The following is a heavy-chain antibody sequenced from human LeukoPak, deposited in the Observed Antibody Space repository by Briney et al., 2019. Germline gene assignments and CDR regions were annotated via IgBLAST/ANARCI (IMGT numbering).Heavy chain of an antibody. J-gene: IGHJ3*02. CDR1: GDPITGYY. CDR2: IYYTGNT. V-gene: IGHV4-39*07. D-gene: IGHD3-10*01. CDR3: TESDGYGLIRI. Sequence: SETLSLTCSVSGDPITGYYWGWIRQPPGKGLEWIGNIYYTGNTYYNSSLKSRVTISLDTSKNQFSLKVISMTAADTAAYYCTESDGYGLIRICGRGTMVTVSS.